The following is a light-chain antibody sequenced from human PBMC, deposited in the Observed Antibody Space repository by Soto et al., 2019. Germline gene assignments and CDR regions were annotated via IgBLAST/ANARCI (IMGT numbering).Light chain of an antibody. CDR3: QQLNSYLPLT. Sequence: IQLTQSPSSLSASVGDRVTITCRASQGISSYLAWYQQKPGEAPKLLIYAASTLQSGVPSRFSGSGSGTDFTLTISSLQPEDFATYYCQQLNSYLPLTFGGGTKVDIK. V-gene: IGKV1-9*01. CDR1: QGISSY. J-gene: IGKJ4*01. CDR2: AAS.